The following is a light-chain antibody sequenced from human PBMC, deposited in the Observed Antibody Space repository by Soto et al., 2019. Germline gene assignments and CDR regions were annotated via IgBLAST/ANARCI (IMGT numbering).Light chain of an antibody. CDR3: QQYSISPIT. V-gene: IGKV3-20*01. Sequence: EIVLTQSPGTLSLSPGERATLSCRASQSVSSSFLAWFQQKPGQAPGLLIYGASSRATGIPDRFSGSGSGTDFSLTISRLEPEDFAVYYCQQYSISPITFGQGTRLEIK. CDR1: QSVSSSF. J-gene: IGKJ5*01. CDR2: GAS.